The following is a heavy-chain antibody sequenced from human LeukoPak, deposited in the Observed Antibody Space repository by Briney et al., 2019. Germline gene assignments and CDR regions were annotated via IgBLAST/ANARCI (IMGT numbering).Heavy chain of an antibody. CDR1: GDTFSSYA. D-gene: IGHD6-6*01. CDR2: IIPIFGTA. V-gene: IGHV1-69*05. Sequence: SVKVSCKASGDTFSSYAISWVRQAPGQGLEWMGGIIPIFGTANYAQKFQGRVTITTDESTSTAYMELSSLRSEDTAVYYCATSGGIFGSSSLDVGSGDNNWGQGTLVTVSS. J-gene: IGHJ4*02. CDR3: ATSGGIFGSSSLDVGSGDNN.